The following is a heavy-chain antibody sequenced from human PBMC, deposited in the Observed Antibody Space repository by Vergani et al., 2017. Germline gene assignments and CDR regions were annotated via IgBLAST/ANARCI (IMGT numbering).Heavy chain of an antibody. V-gene: IGHV3-23*01. J-gene: IGHJ3*02. CDR1: GFTFNNYA. CDR3: ANRITMIVVVINDAFDI. CDR2: ISGSGGST. Sequence: EVQLLESGGGLVQPGGSLRLSCAASGFTFNNYAMSWVRQAPGKGLDWVSAISGSGGSTYYADSAKGRFTISRDNSKNTLYLQMNSLRAEDTAVYYCANRITMIVVVINDAFDIWGQGTMVTVSS. D-gene: IGHD3-22*01.